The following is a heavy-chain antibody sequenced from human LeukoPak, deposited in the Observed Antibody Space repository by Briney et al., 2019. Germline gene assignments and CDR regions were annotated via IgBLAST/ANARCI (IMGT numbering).Heavy chain of an antibody. J-gene: IGHJ4*02. CDR2: ISYDGSNK. Sequence: GRSLRLSCAASGFTFSSYAMHWVRQAPGKGLEWVAVISYDGSNKYYADSVKGRFTISRDNSKNTPYLQVNSLRAEDTAVYYCARDGREETYYDYVSYWGQGTLVTVSS. CDR1: GFTFSSYA. CDR3: ARDGREETYYDYVSY. D-gene: IGHD3-16*01. V-gene: IGHV3-30*04.